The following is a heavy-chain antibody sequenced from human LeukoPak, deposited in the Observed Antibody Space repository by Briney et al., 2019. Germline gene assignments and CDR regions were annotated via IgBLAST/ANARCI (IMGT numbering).Heavy chain of an antibody. CDR3: ARDPGFGELSPYYGMDV. Sequence: ASVKVSCKASGYTFTGYYMHWVRQAPGQGLEWMGWINPNSGGTSYAQKFQGRVTMTRDTSISTAYMELSRLRSDDTAVYYCARDPGFGELSPYYGMDVWGQGTTVTVSS. V-gene: IGHV1-2*02. CDR2: INPNSGGT. CDR1: GYTFTGYY. J-gene: IGHJ6*02. D-gene: IGHD3-10*01.